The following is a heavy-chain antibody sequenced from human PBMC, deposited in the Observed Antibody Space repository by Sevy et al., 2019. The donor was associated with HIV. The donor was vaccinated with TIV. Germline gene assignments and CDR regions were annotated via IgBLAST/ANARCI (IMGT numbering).Heavy chain of an antibody. V-gene: IGHV1-2*02. D-gene: IGHD2-21*02. CDR3: ARLTVLVTETLYGLDV. Sequence: ASVKVSCKASRFTFTDYYIHWVRQAPGQGLEWMGWINANDGYTNYGQEFQGRVTMSRDTSISTAYMELSRLRSGDTAVYYCARLTVLVTETLYGLDVWGQGTTVTVSS. CDR1: RFTFTDYY. CDR2: INANDGYT. J-gene: IGHJ6*02.